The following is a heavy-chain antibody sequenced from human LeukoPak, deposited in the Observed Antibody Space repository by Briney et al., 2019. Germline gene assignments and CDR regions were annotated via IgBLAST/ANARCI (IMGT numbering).Heavy chain of an antibody. CDR2: IYYSGST. CDR1: GGSVSSGSYY. V-gene: IGHV4-61*01. J-gene: IGHJ4*02. Sequence: SETLSLTCTVSGGSVSSGSYYWSWIRQPPGKGLEWIGYIYYSGSTNYNPSLKSRVTISVDTSKNQFSLKLSSVTAADAAVYYCARTGYSSGWYFDYWGQGTLVTVSS. D-gene: IGHD6-19*01. CDR3: ARTGYSSGWYFDY.